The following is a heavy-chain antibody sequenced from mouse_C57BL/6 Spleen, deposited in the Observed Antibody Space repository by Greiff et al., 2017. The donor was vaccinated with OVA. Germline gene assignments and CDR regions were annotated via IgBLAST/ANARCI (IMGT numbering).Heavy chain of an antibody. CDR1: GYTFTSYW. CDR3: ARSVTTVVRGGY. D-gene: IGHD1-1*01. Sequence: QVQLQQPGAELVKPGASVKLSCKASGYTFTSYWMQWVKQRPGQGLEWIGEIDPSDSYTNYNQKFKGKATLTVDTSSSTAYMQLSSLTSEDSAVYYCARSVTTVVRGGYWGQGTTLTVSS. J-gene: IGHJ2*01. V-gene: IGHV1-50*01. CDR2: IDPSDSYT.